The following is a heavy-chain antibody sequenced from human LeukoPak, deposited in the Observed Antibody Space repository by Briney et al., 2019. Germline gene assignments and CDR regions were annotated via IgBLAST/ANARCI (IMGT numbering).Heavy chain of an antibody. D-gene: IGHD3-22*01. J-gene: IGHJ5*02. CDR2: IYYSGST. V-gene: IGHV4-39*07. CDR3: ARGPRLGKWLFLRPVYNWFDP. CDR1: GGSISSSSYY. Sequence: SETLSLTCTVSGGSISSSSYYWGWIRQPPGKGLEWIGSIYYSGSTNYNPSLKSRVTISVDTSKNQFSLKLSSVTAADTAVYYCARGPRLGKWLFLRPVYNWFDPWGQGTLVTVSS.